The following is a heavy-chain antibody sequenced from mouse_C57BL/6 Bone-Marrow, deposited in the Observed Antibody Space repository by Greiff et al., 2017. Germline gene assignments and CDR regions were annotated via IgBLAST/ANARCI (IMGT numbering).Heavy chain of an antibody. CDR1: GYSFTGYF. CDR2: INPYNGDT. CDR3: ARWGFYYGSPRGVGYFDY. V-gene: IGHV1-20*01. J-gene: IGHJ2*01. Sequence: EVQLQQSGPELVKPGDSVKISCKASGYSFTGYFMNWVMQSHGKSLEWIGRINPYNGDTFYNQKFKGKATLTVDKSSSTAHMELRSLTSEDSAVYYCARWGFYYGSPRGVGYFDYWGQGTTLTVSS. D-gene: IGHD1-1*01.